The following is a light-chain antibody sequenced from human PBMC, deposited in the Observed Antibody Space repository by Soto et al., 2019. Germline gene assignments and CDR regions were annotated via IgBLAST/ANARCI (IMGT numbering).Light chain of an antibody. CDR3: QQYDNLPYT. CDR1: QDISDY. CDR2: DTS. J-gene: IGKJ2*01. Sequence: DIQMTQSPSSLSASVGDRVTITCQASQDISDYLNWYQQKPGKAPKLLLYDTSNLETGVPSRFNGSGSGTDFTFTISSLQPEDIATYYCQQYDNLPYTFGQGTKLEIK. V-gene: IGKV1-33*01.